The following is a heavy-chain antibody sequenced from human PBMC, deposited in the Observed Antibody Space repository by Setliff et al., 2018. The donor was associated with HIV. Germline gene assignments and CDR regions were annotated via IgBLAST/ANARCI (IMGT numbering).Heavy chain of an antibody. D-gene: IGHD1-26*01. CDR2: IKKDGSEK. CDR3: VPSGSYL. Sequence: PGGSLRLSCAASGFTFSSYWMSWVRQAPGKGLECVAKIKKDGSEKNYVDSVKGRFTISRDNAKNSLYLQMNSLRAEDTAVYYCVPSGSYLWGQGTMVTVSS. V-gene: IGHV3-7*03. CDR1: GFTFSSYW. J-gene: IGHJ3*01.